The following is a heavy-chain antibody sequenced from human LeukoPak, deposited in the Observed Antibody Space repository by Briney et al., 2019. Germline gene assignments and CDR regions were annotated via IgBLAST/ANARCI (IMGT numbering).Heavy chain of an antibody. J-gene: IGHJ4*02. Sequence: ASVKVSCKASGYTFTDYYMHWVRQAPGQGLEWMGRIYPNSGGTNYAQNFQGRVTMTRDTSISTAYMGLSRLRSDDTAVYFCARGRSDYYLDSWGQGTLVTVSS. V-gene: IGHV1-2*06. CDR2: IYPNSGGT. CDR1: GYTFTDYY. CDR3: ARGRSDYYLDS. D-gene: IGHD3-10*01.